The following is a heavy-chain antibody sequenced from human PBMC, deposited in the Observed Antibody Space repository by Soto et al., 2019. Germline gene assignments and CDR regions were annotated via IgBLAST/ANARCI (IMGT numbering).Heavy chain of an antibody. CDR3: ATSYGSGYRAFDY. V-gene: IGHV1-69*02. CDR1: GDTFAFHS. D-gene: IGHD3-10*01. CDR2: INPILSMS. Sequence: QVQLVQSGAEVKRPGSSVKVSCKASGDTFAFHSINWVRQAPGLGLEWMGRINPILSMSNYAQRFQGRVTMTEDKSMSTAYMVLRSLRSEDTAIYYCATSYGSGYRAFDYWGQGALVTVSS. J-gene: IGHJ4*02.